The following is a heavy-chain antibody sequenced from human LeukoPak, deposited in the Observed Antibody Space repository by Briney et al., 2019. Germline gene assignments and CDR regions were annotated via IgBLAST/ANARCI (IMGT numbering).Heavy chain of an antibody. Sequence: SETLSLTCTVSGGSISSGDYYWSWIRQPPGKGLEWIGYIYYSGSTYYNPSLKSRVTISVDTSKNQFSLKLSSVTAADTAVYYCARNGGNSFYYYYGMDVWGQGTTVTVSS. CDR3: ARNGGNSFYYYYGMDV. D-gene: IGHD4-23*01. CDR1: GGSISSGDYY. CDR2: IYYSGST. V-gene: IGHV4-30-4*01. J-gene: IGHJ6*02.